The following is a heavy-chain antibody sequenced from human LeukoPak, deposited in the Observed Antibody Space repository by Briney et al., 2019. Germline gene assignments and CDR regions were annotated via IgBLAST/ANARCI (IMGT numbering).Heavy chain of an antibody. CDR3: ARSSGLRYFDWLWV. D-gene: IGHD3-9*01. Sequence: GASVKVSCKASGYTFTSYAMNWVRQAPGQGLEWMGWISAYNGNTNYAQKLQGRVTMTTDTSTSTAYMELRSLRSDDTAVYYCARSSGLRYFDWLWVWGQGTLVTVSS. CDR2: ISAYNGNT. J-gene: IGHJ4*02. CDR1: GYTFTSYA. V-gene: IGHV1-18*01.